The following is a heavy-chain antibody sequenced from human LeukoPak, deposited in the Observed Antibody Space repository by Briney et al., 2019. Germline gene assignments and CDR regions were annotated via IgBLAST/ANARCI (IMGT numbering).Heavy chain of an antibody. V-gene: IGHV3-11*04. J-gene: IGHJ4*02. D-gene: IGHD3-10*02. CDR2: IDGSSNII. CDR3: ARDGGQMFEVYDY. Sequence: PGGSLRLSCAASGFSFSDYYMGWIRQAPGKGLEWVSYIDGSSNIIHYADSVKGRFTISRDNAKNSLFLQMNSLRAEDTAVYYGARDGGQMFEVYDYWRQGTLVSVSS. CDR1: GFSFSDYY.